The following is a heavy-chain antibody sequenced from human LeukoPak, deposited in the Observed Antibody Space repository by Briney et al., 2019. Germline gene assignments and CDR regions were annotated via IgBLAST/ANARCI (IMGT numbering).Heavy chain of an antibody. J-gene: IGHJ6*04. Sequence: SETLSLTCAVSGYSISSSNWWGWIRQPPGKGLEWIGYIYYSGSTYYNPSLKSRVTMSVDTSKNQFSLKLSSVTAADTAVYYCARVRRGGYSGPRYYYYYYGMDVWGKGTTVTVSS. CDR3: ARVRRGGYSGPRYYYYYYGMDV. D-gene: IGHD5-12*01. CDR1: GYSISSSNW. V-gene: IGHV4-28*03. CDR2: IYYSGST.